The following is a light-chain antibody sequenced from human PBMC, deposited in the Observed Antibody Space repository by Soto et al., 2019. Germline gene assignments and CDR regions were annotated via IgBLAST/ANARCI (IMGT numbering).Light chain of an antibody. CDR2: DAS. CDR3: QPPSNWPPT. Sequence: EIVLTQSPATLSLSPGERATLSCRASQSVSSYLAWYQQKPGQAPRLLIYDASNRATGIPARFSGSGSGTELPPTLPRPGPEEFGVYLCQPPSNWPPTFRRG. J-gene: IGKJ5*01. V-gene: IGKV3-11*01. CDR1: QSVSSY.